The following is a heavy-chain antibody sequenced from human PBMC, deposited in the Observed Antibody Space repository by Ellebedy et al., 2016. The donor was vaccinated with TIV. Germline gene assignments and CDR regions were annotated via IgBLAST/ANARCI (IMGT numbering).Heavy chain of an antibody. D-gene: IGHD3-16*02. J-gene: IGHJ4*02. CDR2: VIPVFGTV. Sequence: ASVKVSXXASGGTFSNYAISWVRQAPGQGLEWMGRVIPVFGTVNYTQKYQARVTISADESTSTAYMELSSLRSEDTAVYYCARVLYDYIWGSYREFDYWGQGTLVTASS. V-gene: IGHV1-69*13. CDR1: GGTFSNYA. CDR3: ARVLYDYIWGSYREFDY.